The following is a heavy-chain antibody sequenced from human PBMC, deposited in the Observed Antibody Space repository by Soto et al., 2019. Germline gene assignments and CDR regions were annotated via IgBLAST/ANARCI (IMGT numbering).Heavy chain of an antibody. CDR2: NDNT. CDR1: GYVFTKYP. Sequence: QVQMMQSGAEVKEPGASVKVSCKASGYVFTKYPIAWLRQAPGQGLEWMGNNDNTNYGKYFQGRLTLTTDTSTSTSYMELRDLGSDDTAVYYCSRVMVVPAGLREGVRFDPWGQGTTVAVSS. V-gene: IGHV1-18*01. CDR3: SRVMVVPAGLREGVRFDP. J-gene: IGHJ5*02. D-gene: IGHD3-10*01.